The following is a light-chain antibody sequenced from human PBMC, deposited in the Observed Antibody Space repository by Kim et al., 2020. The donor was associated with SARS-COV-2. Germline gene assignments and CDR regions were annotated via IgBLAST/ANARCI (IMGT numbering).Light chain of an antibody. V-gene: IGKV1-16*02. Sequence: ACVGDIVSIPCRGSHDIGNDLAWFQKKPGEAPKSLIYAAASLRSGGPSEYSGSGSGTDFTLTISSLQPEDYATYYCQQYYSFPKTFDQGTKVQIK. J-gene: IGKJ1*01. CDR3: QQYYSFPKT. CDR2: AAA. CDR1: HDIGND.